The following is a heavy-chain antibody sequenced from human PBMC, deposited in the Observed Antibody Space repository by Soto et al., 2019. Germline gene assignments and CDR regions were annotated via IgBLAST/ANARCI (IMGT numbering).Heavy chain of an antibody. J-gene: IGHJ5*02. V-gene: IGHV4-31*03. Sequence: SETLSLTCSVSGGSINSDGYYWSWFRQHPGKGLEWIGYIYYSGSTYYSPSLRSPGSTFYNPSLKSRLTFSVDTSKNHFSLKLTSVTVADMAVYYCARGVRLFSGSFEPWGQGTLVTVSS. CDR2: IYYSGST. CDR1: GGSINSDGYY. D-gene: IGHD6-19*01. CDR3: ARGVRLFSGSFEP.